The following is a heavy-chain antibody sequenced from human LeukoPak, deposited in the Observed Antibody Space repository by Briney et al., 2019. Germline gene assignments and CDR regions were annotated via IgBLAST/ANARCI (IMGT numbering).Heavy chain of an antibody. V-gene: IGHV4-34*01. CDR1: GGSFSGYY. J-gene: IGHJ4*02. CDR3: ARALRSSYYGSGSYLDY. CDR2: INHSGST. D-gene: IGHD3-10*01. Sequence: SETLSLTCAVYGGSFSGYYWSWIRQPPGKGLEWIGEINHSGSTNYNPSLKSRVTISVDTSKNQFSLKLSSVTAADTAVYYCARALRSSYYGSGSYLDYWGQGTLVTVSS.